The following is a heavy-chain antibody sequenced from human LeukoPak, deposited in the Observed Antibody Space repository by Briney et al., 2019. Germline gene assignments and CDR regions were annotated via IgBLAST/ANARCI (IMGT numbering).Heavy chain of an antibody. CDR3: ARHHSGHCTGGSCPGFGY. D-gene: IGHD2-15*01. V-gene: IGHV4-39*01. Sequence: SETLSLTCTVSGDSISSTSYYWGWIRQPPGKGLEWLGTIYYSGSTYYNPSLKSRVTISVDTSNNEFSLNLSSVTAADTAVYYCARHHSGHCTGGSCPGFGYWGQGTLVIVSS. J-gene: IGHJ4*02. CDR1: GDSISSTSYY. CDR2: IYYSGST.